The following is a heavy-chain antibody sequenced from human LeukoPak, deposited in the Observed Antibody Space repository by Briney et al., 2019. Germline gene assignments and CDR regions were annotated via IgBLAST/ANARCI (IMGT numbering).Heavy chain of an antibody. D-gene: IGHD3-22*01. CDR2: IWFDGSNK. V-gene: IGHV3-33*01. CDR3: ARGYYHDSSGYYSFDGAFDI. Sequence: QPGRSLRLSCAASGFTFSSYGMHWVRQAPGKGLEWVAVIWFDGSNKYYADSVKGRFTISRDNSKNTLYLQMNSLRAKDTAVYYCARGYYHDSSGYYSFDGAFDIWGQGTMVTVSS. J-gene: IGHJ3*02. CDR1: GFTFSSYG.